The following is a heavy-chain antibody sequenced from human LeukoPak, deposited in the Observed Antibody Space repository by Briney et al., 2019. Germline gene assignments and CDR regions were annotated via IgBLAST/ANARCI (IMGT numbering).Heavy chain of an antibody. J-gene: IGHJ4*02. CDR1: GNTFITAQ. CDR3: AREYGAGCLDY. V-gene: IGHV1-46*01. Sequence: ASVNLSCKASGNTFITAQLHWVRQAPGQGLEWMGKINPSSSSTNNAQTIQRRTTMTRNTTKGITFMELTGLRSDDTASYYCAREYGAGCLDYWGQGTLVTVSS. CDR2: INPSSSST. D-gene: IGHD4/OR15-4a*01.